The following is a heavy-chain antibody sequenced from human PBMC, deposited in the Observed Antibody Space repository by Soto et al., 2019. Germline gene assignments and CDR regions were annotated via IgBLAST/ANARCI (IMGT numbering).Heavy chain of an antibody. V-gene: IGHV5-51*01. Sequence: GESLNIHCKGSGYSFTSYWLGWVRQLHRKGLERMGIIYPGDSDTRYSPSFQGQVTISADKSISTAYLQWSSLKASDTAMYYCARHGAAGTHLSNVGIGVWGQGTTVTVSS. D-gene: IGHD6-13*01. CDR1: GYSFTSYW. J-gene: IGHJ6*02. CDR2: IYPGDSDT. CDR3: ARHGAAGTHLSNVGIGV.